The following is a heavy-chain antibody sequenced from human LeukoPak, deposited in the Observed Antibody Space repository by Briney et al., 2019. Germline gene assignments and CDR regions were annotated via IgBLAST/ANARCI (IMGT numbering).Heavy chain of an antibody. CDR2: ISGSGGST. J-gene: IGHJ4*02. V-gene: IGHV3-23*01. D-gene: IGHD6-13*01. CDR1: GFSFSSYA. Sequence: QSGGSLRLSCAASGFSFSSYAMSWVRQAPGKGLEWVSAISGSGGSTYYADSVKGRFTISRDNSKNTLYLQMNSLRAEDTAVYYCAKAGSVGNSSWYLGYWGQGTLVTVSS. CDR3: AKAGSVGNSSWYLGY.